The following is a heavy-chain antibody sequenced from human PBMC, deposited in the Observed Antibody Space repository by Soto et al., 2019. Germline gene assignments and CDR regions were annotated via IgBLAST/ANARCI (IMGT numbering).Heavy chain of an antibody. Sequence: LGESLKISCKGSGYSFTSYWIGWVRQMPGKGLEWMGIIYPYDSDTRYSPSLQGQVTISADTSITTAYLQWSGLRASDTAMYFCARHLVGSTRGNFDYWGQGTLVTVSS. CDR2: IYPYDSDT. J-gene: IGHJ4*01. CDR3: ARHLVGSTRGNFDY. V-gene: IGHV5-51*01. CDR1: GYSFTSYW. D-gene: IGHD2-2*01.